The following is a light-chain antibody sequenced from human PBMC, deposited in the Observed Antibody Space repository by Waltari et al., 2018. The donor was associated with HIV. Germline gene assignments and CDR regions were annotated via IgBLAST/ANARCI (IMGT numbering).Light chain of an antibody. J-gene: IGLJ3*02. Sequence: QSVLTQPPSVSGAPGQRVTIPCTGSSSNIWAGSYVHWYQQLPGTAPKLLIYDNNNRPSGVPDRFSGSKSGTSASLAITGLQAEDEADYYCQSYDSGLRVFGGGTKLTVL. CDR2: DNN. CDR3: QSYDSGLRV. V-gene: IGLV1-40*01. CDR1: SSNIWAGSY.